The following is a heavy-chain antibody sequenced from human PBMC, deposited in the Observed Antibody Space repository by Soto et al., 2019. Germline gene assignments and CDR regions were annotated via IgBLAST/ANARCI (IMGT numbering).Heavy chain of an antibody. V-gene: IGHV4-59*12. CDR1: GGSISSYY. J-gene: IGHJ4*02. Sequence: PSETLSLTCTVSGGSISSYYWSWIRQPPGKGLEWIGYIYHSGSTYYNPSLKSRVTISVDRSKNQFSLKLSSVTAADTAVYYCARGQVVAAQHLGQGTLVTVSS. D-gene: IGHD2-15*01. CDR3: ARGQVVAAQH. CDR2: IYHSGST.